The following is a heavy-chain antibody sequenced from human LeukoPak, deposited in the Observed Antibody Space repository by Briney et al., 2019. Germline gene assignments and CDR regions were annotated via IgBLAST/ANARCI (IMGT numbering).Heavy chain of an antibody. CDR3: ARELYGRFEY. Sequence: ASVKVSCKASGYNFITYGISWVRQAPGQGLEWMGWINPYNGDTKYTQKLQGRVTMTTDTSTSTVYMELRSLRSDDTAVYYCARELYGRFEYWSQGTLATVPS. CDR2: INPYNGDT. D-gene: IGHD3-3*01. J-gene: IGHJ4*02. CDR1: GYNFITYG. V-gene: IGHV1-18*01.